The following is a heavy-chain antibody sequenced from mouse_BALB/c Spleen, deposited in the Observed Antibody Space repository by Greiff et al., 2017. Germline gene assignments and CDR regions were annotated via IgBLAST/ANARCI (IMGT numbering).Heavy chain of an antibody. V-gene: IGHV1-69*01. J-gene: IGHJ2*01. CDR1: GYTFTDYW. CDR2: IDTSDSYT. CDR3: ARYYYGFLDY. D-gene: IGHD1-2*01. Sequence: QVQLQQPGAELVMPGASVKMSCKASGYTFTDYWMHWVKQRPGQGLEWIGAIDTSDSYTSYNQKFKGKATLTVDESSSTAYMQLSSLTSEDSAVYYCARYYYGFLDYWGQGTTLTVSS.